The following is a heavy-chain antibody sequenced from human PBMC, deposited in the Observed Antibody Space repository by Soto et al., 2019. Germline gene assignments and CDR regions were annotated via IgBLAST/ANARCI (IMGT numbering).Heavy chain of an antibody. J-gene: IGHJ4*02. CDR3: ARVGRGIDY. CDR1: GFTFSSYA. D-gene: IGHD3-10*01. Sequence: QVQLVESGGGVVQPGRSLRLSCAASGFTFSSYAMHWVRQAPGKGLEWVAVISYDGSNKYYADSVKGRFTISRDNSKNTLYLQMNSLRAEDTAVYYCARVGRGIDYWGQGTLVTVSS. V-gene: IGHV3-30-3*01. CDR2: ISYDGSNK.